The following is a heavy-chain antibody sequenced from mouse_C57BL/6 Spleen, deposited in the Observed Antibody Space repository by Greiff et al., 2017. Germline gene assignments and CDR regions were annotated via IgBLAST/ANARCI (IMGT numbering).Heavy chain of an antibody. V-gene: IGHV1-53*01. Sequence: QVQLQQPGTELVKPGASVKLSCKASGYTFTSYWMHWVKQRPGQGLEWIGNINPSNGGTNYNEKFKSKATLTVDKSSSTAYMQLSSLTSEDSAVYYCARDYYGSSYDYAMDYWVKEPQSPSPQ. J-gene: IGHJ4*01. CDR2: INPSNGGT. CDR3: ARDYYGSSYDYAMDY. CDR1: GYTFTSYW. D-gene: IGHD1-1*01.